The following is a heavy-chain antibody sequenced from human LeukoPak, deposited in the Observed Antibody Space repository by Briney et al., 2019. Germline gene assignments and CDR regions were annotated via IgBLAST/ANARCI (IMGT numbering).Heavy chain of an antibody. V-gene: IGHV4-39*07. CDR2: IYYSGST. Sequence: SETLSLTCTVSGGSISSSSYYWGWIRQPPGKGLGWIGSIYYSGSTYYNPSLKSRVTISVDASKNQFSLKLSSVTAADTAVYYCARFAGPATLTNWFDPWGQGTLVTVSS. CDR1: GGSISSSSYY. D-gene: IGHD1-26*01. J-gene: IGHJ5*02. CDR3: ARFAGPATLTNWFDP.